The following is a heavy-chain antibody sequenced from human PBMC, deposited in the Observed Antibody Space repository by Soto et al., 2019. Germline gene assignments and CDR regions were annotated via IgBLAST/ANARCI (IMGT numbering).Heavy chain of an antibody. V-gene: IGHV4-39*01. D-gene: IGHD1-26*01. Sequence: SETLSLTCTVSGGSISSSSYYWGWIRQPPGKGLEWIGSIYYSGSTYYNPSLKSRVTISVDTSKNQFSLKLSSVTAADTAVHYCARHLPRYSGSYLFDYWGQGTLVTVSS. CDR2: IYYSGST. CDR3: ARHLPRYSGSYLFDY. J-gene: IGHJ4*02. CDR1: GGSISSSSYY.